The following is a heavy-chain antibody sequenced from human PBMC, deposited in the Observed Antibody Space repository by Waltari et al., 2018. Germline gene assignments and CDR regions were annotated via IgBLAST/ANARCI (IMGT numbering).Heavy chain of an antibody. J-gene: IGHJ3*02. V-gene: IGHV3-23*01. CDR2: ISGSGGST. CDR3: AKDDTYYYDSSGYYFPAWAGAFDI. Sequence: VQLLESGGGLVQPGGSLRLSCAASGFTFSSYAMSWVRQAPGKGLEWVSAISGSGGSTYYADSVKGRFTISRDNSKNTLYLQMNSLRAEDTAVYYCAKDDTYYYDSSGYYFPAWAGAFDIWGQGTMVTVSS. CDR1: GFTFSSYA. D-gene: IGHD3-22*01.